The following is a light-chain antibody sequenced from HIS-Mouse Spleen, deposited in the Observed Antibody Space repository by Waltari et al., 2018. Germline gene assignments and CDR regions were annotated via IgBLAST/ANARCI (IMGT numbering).Light chain of an antibody. CDR3: CSYAGSYTGV. CDR2: DVS. J-gene: IGLJ1*01. CDR1: SSDVGGYNY. V-gene: IGLV2-11*01. Sequence: QSALTQPRSVSGSPGQSVTIPCTGTSSDVGGYNYVSGYQQHPGKAPNLMIYDVSKRPSGVPDRFSGSKSGNTASLTISGLQAEDEADYYCCSYAGSYTGVFGTGTKVTVL.